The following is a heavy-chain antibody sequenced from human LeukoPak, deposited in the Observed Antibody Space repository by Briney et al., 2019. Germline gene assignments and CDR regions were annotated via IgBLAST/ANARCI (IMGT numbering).Heavy chain of an antibody. D-gene: IGHD3-10*01. Sequence: PGGSLRLSCAASGFTFDDYAMHWVRQAPGKGLEWVSGISWNSGSIGYADSVKGRFTISSDNAKNSLYLQMNSLRAEDTALYYCAKGHFITMVRGVIGFPDYWGQGTLVTVSS. J-gene: IGHJ4*02. CDR2: ISWNSGSI. V-gene: IGHV3-9*01. CDR3: AKGHFITMVRGVIGFPDY. CDR1: GFTFDDYA.